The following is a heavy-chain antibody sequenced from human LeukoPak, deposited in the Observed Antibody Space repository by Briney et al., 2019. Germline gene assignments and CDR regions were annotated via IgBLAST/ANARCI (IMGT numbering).Heavy chain of an antibody. J-gene: IGHJ6*02. D-gene: IGHD4-17*01. V-gene: IGHV3-33*01. CDR3: AREPWTTVTTWDYYYGMDV. CDR2: IWYDGSNK. CDR1: GFTFSSYG. Sequence: PGGSLRLSCAASGFTFSSYGMHWVRQAPGEGLEWVAVIWYDGSNKYYADSVKGRFTISRDNSKNTLYLQMNSLRAEDTAVYYCAREPWTTVTTWDYYYGMDVWGQGTTVTVS.